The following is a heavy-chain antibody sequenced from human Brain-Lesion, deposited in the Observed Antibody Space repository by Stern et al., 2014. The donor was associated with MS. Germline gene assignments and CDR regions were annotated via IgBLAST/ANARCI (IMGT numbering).Heavy chain of an antibody. CDR1: GASISSGTSY. CDR3: ARGHWELLGNNYFDS. Sequence: QVQLVQESGPGLVKPSQTLSLTCTVSGASISSGTSYWSWIRQPAGGGLEWIGRLHASGATYYTPSLKSRVTISGDTSKNQFSLNLNSVTAADTAVYYCARGHWELLGNNYFDSWGQGTLVTVSS. CDR2: LHASGAT. D-gene: IGHD1-26*01. V-gene: IGHV4-61*02. J-gene: IGHJ4*02.